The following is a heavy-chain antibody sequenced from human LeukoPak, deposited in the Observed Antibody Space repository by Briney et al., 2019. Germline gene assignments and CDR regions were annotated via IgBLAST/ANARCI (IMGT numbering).Heavy chain of an antibody. D-gene: IGHD6-13*01. CDR3: ARDAGYSSSLND. J-gene: IGHJ4*02. CDR2: IRYDGSNK. CDR1: GFTFSSYG. V-gene: IGHV3-30*02. Sequence: RPGGSLRLSCAASGFTFSSYGMHWVRQAPGKGLEWVAFIRYDGSNKYYADSVKGRFTISRDNSKNTLYLQMNSLRAEDTAVYYCARDAGYSSSLNDWGQGTLVTVSS.